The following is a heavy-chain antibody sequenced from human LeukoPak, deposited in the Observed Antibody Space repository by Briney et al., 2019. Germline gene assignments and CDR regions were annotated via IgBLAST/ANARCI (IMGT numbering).Heavy chain of an antibody. CDR2: INPSGHTT. J-gene: IGHJ3*01. V-gene: IGHV1-46*01. CDR1: GDTFSNNW. Sequence: ASVRVSCTASGDTFSNNWLHWVRQAPGQGLEWMGTINPSGHTTVYSQRFQGRVTLNRDTSTSTVYMDLYSLTSEDTAVYYCARELGTTKNFDLWGQGTMVTVSS. CDR3: ARELGTTKNFDL. D-gene: IGHD7-27*01.